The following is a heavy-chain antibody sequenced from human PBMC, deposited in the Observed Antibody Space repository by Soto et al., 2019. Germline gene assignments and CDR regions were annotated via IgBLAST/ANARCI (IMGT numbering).Heavy chain of an antibody. D-gene: IGHD3-22*01. CDR2: ISYDGSNK. V-gene: IGHV3-30-3*01. J-gene: IGHJ4*02. CDR3: ANGGYYYDSSGYYHDY. CDR1: GFTFSSYA. Sequence: GGSLRLSCAASGFTFSSYAMHWVRQAPGKGLEWVAVISYDGSNKYYADSVKGRFTISRDNSMNTLYLQMNSLRAEDTAVHYCANGGYYYDSSGYYHDYWGQGTLVTVSS.